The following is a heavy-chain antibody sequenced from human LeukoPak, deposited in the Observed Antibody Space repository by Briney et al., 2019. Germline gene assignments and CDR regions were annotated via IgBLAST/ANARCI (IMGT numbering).Heavy chain of an antibody. CDR3: ARADHDYGDYSSFDY. D-gene: IGHD4-17*01. CDR1: GGSVSSGSYY. Sequence: PSETLSLTCTVSGGSVSSGSYYWSWIRQPPGKGLEWIGYIYHSGRTNYNPSLKSRVAISVDTSKNQFSLKLSSVTAADTAVYYCARADHDYGDYSSFDYWGQGTLVTVSS. J-gene: IGHJ4*02. CDR2: IYHSGRT. V-gene: IGHV4-61*01.